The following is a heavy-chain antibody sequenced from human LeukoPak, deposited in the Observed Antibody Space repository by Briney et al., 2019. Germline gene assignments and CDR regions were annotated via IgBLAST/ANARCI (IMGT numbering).Heavy chain of an antibody. CDR1: GFTFSSYE. J-gene: IGHJ4*02. Sequence: GGSLRLSCAASGFTFSSYEMNWVRQAPGRGLEWVAITKQDESEKYYVDSVRGRFTISRDNAKNSVYLQMNSLRGEDTAVYYCARDWALWGQGTLVTVSS. V-gene: IGHV3-7*01. D-gene: IGHD3-16*01. CDR3: ARDWAL. CDR2: TKQDESEK.